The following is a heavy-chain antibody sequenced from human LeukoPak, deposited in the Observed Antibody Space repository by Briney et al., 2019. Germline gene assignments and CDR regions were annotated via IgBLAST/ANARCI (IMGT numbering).Heavy chain of an antibody. CDR3: ARGILNYDHYLYYHRDV. CDR1: GFTVSSNY. Sequence: PGGSLRLTCAASGFTVSSNYMSWGRLAPAPGLGRDSIIYSDYSTYYADSVKGRFTISRYISKTTMYLQMNSLRAKDTAVYYYARGILNYDHYLYYHRDVWGKGTTVTVSS. D-gene: IGHD1-7*01. CDR2: IYSDYST. J-gene: IGHJ6*03. V-gene: IGHV3-66*01.